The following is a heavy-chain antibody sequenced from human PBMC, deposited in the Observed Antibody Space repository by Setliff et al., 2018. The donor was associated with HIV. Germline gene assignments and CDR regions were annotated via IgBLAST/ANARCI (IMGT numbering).Heavy chain of an antibody. D-gene: IGHD3-3*02. CDR2: IKPSGGA. V-gene: IGHV1-46*01. Sequence: ASVKVSCKASGYTFSTYYYLHWVRQAPGQGLEWMGVIKPSGGATYAQNFQGRVTMTSDTSTGTFYMDLSSLRSDDTALYYCARDIPGPVISSCGMRNWYDPWGQGTLVTVSS. CDR3: ARDIPGPVISSCGMRNWYDP. J-gene: IGHJ5*02. CDR1: GYTFSTYYY.